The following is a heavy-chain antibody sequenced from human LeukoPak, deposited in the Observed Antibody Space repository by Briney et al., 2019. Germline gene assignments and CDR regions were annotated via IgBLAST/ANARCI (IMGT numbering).Heavy chain of an antibody. CDR2: ISDRGSRT. J-gene: IGHJ4*02. CDR3: AKRSVVIRVILVGFHKEAYYFDS. D-gene: IGHD3-22*01. V-gene: IGHV3-23*01. CDR1: GITLSNYG. Sequence: GGSLRLSCAVSGITLSNYGMSWVRQAPGKGLEWVAGISDRGSRTNYADSVKGRFTISTDHPKNTLYLQMNSLRAEDTAVYFCAKRSVVIRVILVGFHKEAYYFDSWGQGALVTVSS.